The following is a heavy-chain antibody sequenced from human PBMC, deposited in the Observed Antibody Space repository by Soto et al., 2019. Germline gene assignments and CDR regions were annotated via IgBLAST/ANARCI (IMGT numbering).Heavy chain of an antibody. CDR1: GGTFSSYT. J-gene: IGHJ2*01. Sequence: QVQLVQSEAEVKKPGSSVKVSCKASGGTFSSYTISWVRQAPGQGLEWMGRIIPILGIANYAQKFQGRVTITADKSTSTAYMELSSLRSEDTAVYYCARVVGATHWYFDLWGRGTLVTVSS. CDR2: IIPILGIA. CDR3: ARVVGATHWYFDL. V-gene: IGHV1-69*02. D-gene: IGHD1-26*01.